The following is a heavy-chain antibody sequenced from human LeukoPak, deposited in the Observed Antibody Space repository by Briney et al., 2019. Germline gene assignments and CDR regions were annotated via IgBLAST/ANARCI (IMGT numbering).Heavy chain of an antibody. D-gene: IGHD4-23*01. J-gene: IGHJ3*02. V-gene: IGHV3-21*01. Sequence: GGSLRLSCAASGFTFSSYSMNWVRQAPGKGLEWVSSISSSSSYIYYADSVKGRFIISRDNAKNSLYLQMNSLRAEDTAVYYCARVKGGGNPLDAFDIWGQGTMVIVSS. CDR1: GFTFSSYS. CDR3: ARVKGGGNPLDAFDI. CDR2: ISSSSSYI.